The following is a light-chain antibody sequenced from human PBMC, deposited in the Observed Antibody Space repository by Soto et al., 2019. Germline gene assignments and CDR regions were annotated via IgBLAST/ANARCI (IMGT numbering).Light chain of an antibody. CDR2: GVT. V-gene: IGLV2-14*03. J-gene: IGLJ1*01. CDR3: CSYTSDLTPYV. Sequence: QSVLTQPASVSGSPGQSITISCTGTSSDIGGHDDVSWYQQHPGKVPKLLIYGVTDRPSGVSNRFSGSKSGNAASLTISGLQAQDEADYYCCSYTSDLTPYVFGTGTTGTVL. CDR1: SSDIGGHDD.